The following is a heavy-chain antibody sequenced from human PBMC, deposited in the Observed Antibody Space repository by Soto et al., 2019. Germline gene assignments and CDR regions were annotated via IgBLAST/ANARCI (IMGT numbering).Heavy chain of an antibody. CDR2: ISYDGSNK. V-gene: IGHV3-30-3*01. D-gene: IGHD6-6*01. CDR3: ARVPRPWGYYYGMDV. Sequence: QVQLVESGGGVVQPGRSLRLSCAASGFTFCSYAMHWVRQAPGKGLEWVAVISYDGSNKYYADSVKGRFTISRDNSKNTLYLQMNSLRAEDTAVYYCARVPRPWGYYYGMDVWGQGTTVTVSS. J-gene: IGHJ6*02. CDR1: GFTFCSYA.